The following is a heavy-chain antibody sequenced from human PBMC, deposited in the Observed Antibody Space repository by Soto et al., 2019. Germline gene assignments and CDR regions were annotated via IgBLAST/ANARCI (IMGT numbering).Heavy chain of an antibody. CDR1: GGTFSSYA. D-gene: IGHD4-17*01. CDR3: ARGGDYGPRRGDFQL. CDR2: IIPIFGTA. Sequence: QVQLVQSGAEVKKPGSSVKVSCKASGGTFSSYAISWVRQAPGQGLEWMGGIIPIFGTANYAQKFQGRVTSTADECTSTANMELSSLRSEDTAVYYCARGGDYGPRRGDFQLWGQGTLVTVSS. J-gene: IGHJ1*01. V-gene: IGHV1-69*12.